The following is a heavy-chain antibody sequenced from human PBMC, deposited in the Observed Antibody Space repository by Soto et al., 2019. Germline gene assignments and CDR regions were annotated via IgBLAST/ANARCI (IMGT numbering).Heavy chain of an antibody. J-gene: IGHJ4*02. CDR2: MNPTNGNT. Sequence: QVQLVQSGAEVKKPGASVKVSCKASTYTFTNYDINWFRQATGQGLEWMGWMNPTNGNTGYAQNFQGRVTMTRSTSITTAYMELSSLRSEDTAVYDWAKGPRNWGVDYWGQGTLVTVSS. D-gene: IGHD7-27*01. CDR3: AKGPRNWGVDY. CDR1: TYTFTNYD. V-gene: IGHV1-8*01.